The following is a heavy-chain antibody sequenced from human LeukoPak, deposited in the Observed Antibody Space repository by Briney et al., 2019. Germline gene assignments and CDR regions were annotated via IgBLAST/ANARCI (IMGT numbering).Heavy chain of an antibody. Sequence: GGSLRLSCAASGFTFSNYWIHWVRQASGKGLVWVSRINPDGSSTSYADSVKGRFTISRDNAKNTLYLQMNSLRAEDTAVYYCARPYSGYDLDAFDIWGQGTMVTVSS. D-gene: IGHD5-12*01. CDR2: INPDGSST. J-gene: IGHJ3*02. CDR3: ARPYSGYDLDAFDI. CDR1: GFTFSNYW. V-gene: IGHV3-74*01.